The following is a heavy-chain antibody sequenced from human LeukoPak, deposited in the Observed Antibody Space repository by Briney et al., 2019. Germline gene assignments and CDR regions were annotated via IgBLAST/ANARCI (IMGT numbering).Heavy chain of an antibody. CDR2: IYYSGST. J-gene: IGHJ4*02. Sequence: SETLSLTCTVSGGSISSGGYYWSWVRQHPGKGLEWIGYIYYSGSTYYNPSLKSRVTISVDTSKNQFSLKLSSVTAADTAVYYCARDPRYCSSTSCYHRTPSFDYWGQGTLVTVSS. CDR1: GGSISSGGYY. V-gene: IGHV4-31*03. CDR3: ARDPRYCSSTSCYHRTPSFDY. D-gene: IGHD2-2*01.